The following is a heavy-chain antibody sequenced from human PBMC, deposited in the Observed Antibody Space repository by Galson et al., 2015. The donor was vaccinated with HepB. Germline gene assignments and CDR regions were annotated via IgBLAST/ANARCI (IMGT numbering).Heavy chain of an antibody. CDR3: AKGERSCSSTTCWYYFDY. J-gene: IGHJ4*02. D-gene: IGHD2-2*01. Sequence: SLRLSCAASGFTFSTYAMNWVRQAPGKGLEWVSSITGNGVSTYYADSVKGRFTISRDNSKNTLSLQMNSLRAEDTAVYYCAKGERSCSSTTCWYYFDYWGQGTLVTVSS. CDR1: GFTFSTYA. V-gene: IGHV3-23*01. CDR2: ITGNGVST.